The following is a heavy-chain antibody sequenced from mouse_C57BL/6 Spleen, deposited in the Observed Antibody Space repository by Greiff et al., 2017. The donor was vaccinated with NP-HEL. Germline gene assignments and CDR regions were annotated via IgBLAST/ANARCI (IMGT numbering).Heavy chain of an antibody. D-gene: IGHD3-2*02. CDR3: ARKRDSSGYLFDY. CDR1: GYTFTSYW. Sequence: VQLQQPGAELVKPGASVKLSCKASGYTFTSYWMQWVKQRPGQGLEWIGEIDPSDSYTNYNQKFKGKATLTVDTSSSTAYMQLSSLTSEDSAVYYCARKRDSSGYLFDYWGQGTTLTVSS. CDR2: IDPSDSYT. J-gene: IGHJ2*01. V-gene: IGHV1-50*01.